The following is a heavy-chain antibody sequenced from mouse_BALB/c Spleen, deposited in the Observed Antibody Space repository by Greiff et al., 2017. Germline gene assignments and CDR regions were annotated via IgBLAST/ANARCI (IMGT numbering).Heavy chain of an antibody. V-gene: IGHV1-7*01. D-gene: IGHD1-1*01. Sequence: QVQLKESGAELAKPGASVKMSCKASGYTFTSYWMHWVKQRPGQGLEWIGYINPSTGYTEYNQKFKDKATLTADKSSSTAYMQLSSLTSEDSAVYYCASNLYYGSSYNYWGQGTTLTVSS. CDR1: GYTFTSYW. J-gene: IGHJ2*01. CDR3: ASNLYYGSSYNY. CDR2: INPSTGYT.